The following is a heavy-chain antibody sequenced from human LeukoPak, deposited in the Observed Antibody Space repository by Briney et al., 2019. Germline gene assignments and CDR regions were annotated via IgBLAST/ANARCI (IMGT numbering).Heavy chain of an antibody. CDR1: GFTFSSYG. V-gene: IGHV3-30*18. D-gene: IGHD3-22*01. Sequence: GGSLRLSCAASGFTFSSYGMHWVRQAPGKGLEWVAIISYDGSNKYYADSVKGRFTISRDNSKNTLYLQMNSLRAEDTAVYYCAKDSGDSSGYSTGTGYFQHWGQGTLVTVSS. J-gene: IGHJ1*01. CDR3: AKDSGDSSGYSTGTGYFQH. CDR2: ISYDGSNK.